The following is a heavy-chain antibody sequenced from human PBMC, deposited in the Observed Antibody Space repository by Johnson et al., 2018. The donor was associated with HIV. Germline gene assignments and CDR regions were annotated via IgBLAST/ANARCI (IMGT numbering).Heavy chain of an antibody. V-gene: IGHV3-7*01. CDR3: ASTSSGWFYAFDI. J-gene: IGHJ3*02. CDR2: IRQDGSEK. Sequence: MQLVESGGGLAQPGGSLRLSCAASGITVSSNYMSWVRQAPGKGLEWVAKIRQDGSEKYYVDSVKGRFTISRDNAKNSLYLQMNSLRAEDTAVYYCASTSSGWFYAFDIWGQGTMVTVSS. CDR1: GITVSSNY. D-gene: IGHD6-19*01.